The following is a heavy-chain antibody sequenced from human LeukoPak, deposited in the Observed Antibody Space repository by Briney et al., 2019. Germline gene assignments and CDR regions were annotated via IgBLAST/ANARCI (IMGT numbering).Heavy chain of an antibody. D-gene: IGHD1-26*01. CDR3: VRDRDGSHDY. Sequence: SETLSLTCAVYGGSFSGYFWTWIRQPPGKGLEWIGEINHSGSTNYSPSPKSRVTMSLDTSKNQFSLKLNSVTAADTAVYYCVRDRDGSHDYWGQGTQVTVSS. V-gene: IGHV4-34*01. CDR1: GGSFSGYF. J-gene: IGHJ4*02. CDR2: INHSGST.